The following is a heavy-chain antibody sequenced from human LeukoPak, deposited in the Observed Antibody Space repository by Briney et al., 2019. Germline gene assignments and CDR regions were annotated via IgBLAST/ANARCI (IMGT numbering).Heavy chain of an antibody. CDR2: INDDGSFR. V-gene: IGHV3-74*01. Sequence: GGSLRLSCAASGITFSGAWMHWVRQAPGKGLVWVSRINDDGSFRRYANSVKGRFTISRDNAKNTLFLQMGSLRAEDTAVYYCARVSGPGMNEYYHLWGQGTLVTVSS. CDR3: ARVSGPGMNEYYHL. CDR1: GITFSGAW. D-gene: IGHD3-10*01. J-gene: IGHJ1*01.